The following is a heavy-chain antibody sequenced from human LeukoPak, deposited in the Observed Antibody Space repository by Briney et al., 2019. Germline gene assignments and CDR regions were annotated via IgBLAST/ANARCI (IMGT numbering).Heavy chain of an antibody. D-gene: IGHD2-15*01. CDR2: VYPGDSNT. CDR3: VRTPTCSSGSCYPNWFDS. Sequence: GESLKISCQGFGYSFTNNWIGWVRQMPGKGLEWMAIVYPGDSNTKYSPSFQGQVTISADKSICTAYLQWSRLKASDTAMYYCVRTPTCSSGSCYPNWFDSWGQGTLVTVSS. CDR1: GYSFTNNW. V-gene: IGHV5-51*01. J-gene: IGHJ5*01.